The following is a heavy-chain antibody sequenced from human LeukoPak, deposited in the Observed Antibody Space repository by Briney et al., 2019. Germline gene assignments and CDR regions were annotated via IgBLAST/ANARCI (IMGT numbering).Heavy chain of an antibody. CDR1: GVSVSDYY. CDR3: ARIRCGRGQARCYNH. V-gene: IGHV4-34*01. CDR2: ASPGGYT. D-gene: IGHD2-21*01. Sequence: WETLSLTCAVSGVSVSDYYWSWIRQSPEKGLEWIGEASPGGYTTYNPSLRSRVIISEDTSENQLSLNVTSVTAADTALYYCARIRCGRGQARCYNHWAQGSLVTVSS. J-gene: IGHJ5*02.